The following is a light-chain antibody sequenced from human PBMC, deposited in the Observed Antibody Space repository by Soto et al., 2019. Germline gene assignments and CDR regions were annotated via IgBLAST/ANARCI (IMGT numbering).Light chain of an antibody. V-gene: IGKV3-15*01. CDR3: QQYNTWPRT. CDR1: QPISRN. CDR2: GAS. J-gene: IGKJ1*01. Sequence: EIVMTQSPDNLSVSLGQGATLSCRASQPISRNLAWYQQKPGQAPRLLIYGASTMATDIPGRFSGGGSGTDCTLTSSSLQSEDFAIYFFQQYNTWPRTFGQGTTLEVK.